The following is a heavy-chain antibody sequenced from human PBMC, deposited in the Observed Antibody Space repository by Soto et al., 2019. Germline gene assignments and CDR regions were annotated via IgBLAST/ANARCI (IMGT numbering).Heavy chain of an antibody. CDR3: VCGGNFFVY. J-gene: IGHJ4*02. D-gene: IGHD3-16*01. CDR2: LDQDGSER. Sequence: EVQLVESGGGLVQPGGSLRLSCAASGFTFSTYWMTWVRRPPGKGLEWVANLDQDGSERYYVDSVRGRFTISRSNAKNSLYLQMSSMRGEDTAVYYCVCGGNFFVYWGQGTLVTVSP. CDR1: GFTFSTYW. V-gene: IGHV3-7*01.